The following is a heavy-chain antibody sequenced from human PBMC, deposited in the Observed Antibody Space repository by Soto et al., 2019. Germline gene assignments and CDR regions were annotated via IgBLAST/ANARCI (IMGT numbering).Heavy chain of an antibody. Sequence: PGGSLRLSCAASGFTFDDYGMSWVRQAPGKGLEWVSGINWNGGSTGYADSVKGRFTISRDNAKNSLYLQMNSLRAEDTALYHCARSPCSGGSCYSPFDYWGQGTLVTVSS. CDR1: GFTFDDYG. D-gene: IGHD2-15*01. CDR3: ARSPCSGGSCYSPFDY. V-gene: IGHV3-20*01. CDR2: INWNGGST. J-gene: IGHJ4*02.